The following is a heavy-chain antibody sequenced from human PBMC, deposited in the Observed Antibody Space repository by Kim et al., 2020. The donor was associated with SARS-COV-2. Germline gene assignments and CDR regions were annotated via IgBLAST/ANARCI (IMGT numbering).Heavy chain of an antibody. D-gene: IGHD6-19*01. Sequence: TSYADSVKGRFTISRDNSKNTLYLQMNSLRAEDTAVYYCARGIAVAGFDYWGQGTLVTVSS. V-gene: IGHV3-66*01. CDR3: ARGIAVAGFDY. CDR2: T. J-gene: IGHJ4*02.